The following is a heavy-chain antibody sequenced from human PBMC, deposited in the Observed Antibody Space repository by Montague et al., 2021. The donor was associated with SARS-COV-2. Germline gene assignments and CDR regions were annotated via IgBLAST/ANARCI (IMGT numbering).Heavy chain of an antibody. V-gene: IGHV4-59*01. CDR2: IYDSGGA. CDR1: GFRFSGYA. D-gene: IGHD3-3*01. CDR3: ARRGTGNYEILDY. Sequence: LRLSCAASGFRFSGYAMSWIRQLPGKELEWIGSIYDSGGARYNPSLKSRVSISVDASKNQFSLRVTSVTAADTAVYFCARRGTGNYEILDYWGQGILDTVSS. J-gene: IGHJ4*02.